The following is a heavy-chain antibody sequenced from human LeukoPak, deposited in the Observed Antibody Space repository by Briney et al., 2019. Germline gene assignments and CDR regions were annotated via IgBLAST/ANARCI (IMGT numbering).Heavy chain of an antibody. J-gene: IGHJ5*02. V-gene: IGHV3-21*01. CDR3: ARVWSYSGNWFDP. Sequence: GGSLRLSCAASGFTSSRYSMNWVRQAPGKGLEWVSSISSSSIYIYYADSVKGRFTISRDNAKNSLYLQMSSLRAEDMAVYYCARVWSYSGNWFDPWGQGTLVTVSS. D-gene: IGHD1-26*01. CDR2: ISSSSIYI. CDR1: GFTSSRYS.